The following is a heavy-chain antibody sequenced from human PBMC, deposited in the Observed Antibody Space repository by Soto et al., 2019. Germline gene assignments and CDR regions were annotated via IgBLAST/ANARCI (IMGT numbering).Heavy chain of an antibody. CDR3: ARARPARNWFDP. V-gene: IGHV3-53*01. CDR1: GFTVSSNY. CDR2: IYSGGST. J-gene: IGHJ5*02. Sequence: GSLRLSCAASGFTVSSNYMSWVRQAPGKGLEWVSVIYSGGSTYYADSVKGRFTISRDNSKNTLYLQMNSLRAEDTAVYYCARARPARNWFDPWGQATLATVSS.